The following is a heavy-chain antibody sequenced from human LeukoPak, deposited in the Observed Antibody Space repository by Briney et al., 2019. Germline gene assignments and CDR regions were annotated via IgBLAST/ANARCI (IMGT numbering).Heavy chain of an antibody. D-gene: IGHD3/OR15-3a*01. CDR1: GFTFSSYA. J-gene: IGHJ4*02. V-gene: IGHV3-23*01. CDR2: ISGSGGGP. CDR3: AKEIGRLGVPLYDY. Sequence: TGGSLRLSCAASGFTFSSYAMSWVRQAPGKGLEWVSAISGSGGGPYYADSLKGRFTISRDNSKNILYLQMNSLRAEDTAVYYCAKEIGRLGVPLYDYWGRGTLVTASS.